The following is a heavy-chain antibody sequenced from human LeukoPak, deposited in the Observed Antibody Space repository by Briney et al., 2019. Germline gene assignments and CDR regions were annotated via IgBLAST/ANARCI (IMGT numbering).Heavy chain of an antibody. CDR3: APVIYGGNSIDY. J-gene: IGHJ4*02. CDR2: IGSSSSYI. D-gene: IGHD4-23*01. V-gene: IGHV3-21*01. Sequence: GGSLRLSCAASGFTFSSYSMNWVRQAPGKGPEWVSSIGSSSSYIYYADSVKGRFTISRDNAKNSLYLQMNSLRAEDTAVYYCAPVIYGGNSIDYWGQGTLVTVSS. CDR1: GFTFSSYS.